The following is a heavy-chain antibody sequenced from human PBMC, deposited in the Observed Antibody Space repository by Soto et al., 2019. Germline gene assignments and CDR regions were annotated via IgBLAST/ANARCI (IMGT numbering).Heavy chain of an antibody. Sequence: ASVKVSCKASGYTFTGYYMHWVRQAPGQGLEWMGWINPNSGGTNYAQKFQGWVTMTRDTSISTAYMELSRLRSDDTAVYYCARDWKYYYDSSARVEEHYYYGMDVWGQGTTVTVSS. D-gene: IGHD3-22*01. J-gene: IGHJ6*02. CDR2: INPNSGGT. CDR3: ARDWKYYYDSSARVEEHYYYGMDV. CDR1: GYTFTGYY. V-gene: IGHV1-2*04.